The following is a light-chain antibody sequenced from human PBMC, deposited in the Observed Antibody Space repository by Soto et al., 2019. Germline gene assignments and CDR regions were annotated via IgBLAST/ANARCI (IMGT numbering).Light chain of an antibody. CDR3: HQYGNVFT. CDR1: QSVSSNY. Sequence: EIVLTQSPGTLSLSPGERATLSCRASQSVSSNYLAWFQQKPGQAPRLLIYGASSRPTGIPDRFSGSGSGTDFTLTISRLEPEDFATYSCHQYGNVFTFGPGTKVDIK. CDR2: GAS. V-gene: IGKV3-20*01. J-gene: IGKJ3*01.